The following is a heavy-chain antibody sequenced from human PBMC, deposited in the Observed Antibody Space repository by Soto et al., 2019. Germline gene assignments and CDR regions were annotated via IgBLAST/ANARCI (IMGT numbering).Heavy chain of an antibody. V-gene: IGHV3-66*01. CDR2: IYSGGST. CDR3: ERVRAYAFDI. J-gene: IGHJ3*02. CDR1: GFTFSGYG. Sequence: PGGSLRLSCAATGFTFSGYGMHWVRQAPGKGLEWVSVIYSGGSTYYADSVKGRFTISRDNSKNTLYLQMNSLRAEDTAGYYCERVRAYAFDIWGQGTMVTVSS.